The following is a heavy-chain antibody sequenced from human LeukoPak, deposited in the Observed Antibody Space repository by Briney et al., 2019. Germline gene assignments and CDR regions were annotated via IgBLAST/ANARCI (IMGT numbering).Heavy chain of an antibody. CDR1: GGSFSGYY. J-gene: IGHJ6*03. Sequence: KSSETLSLTCAVYGGSFSGYYWSWIRQPPGKGLEWIGEINHSGSTNYNPSLKSRVTISVDTSKNQFSLKVSSVTAADTAVYYCARPAVTTGYYYYMDVWGNGTTVIISS. CDR3: ARPAVTTGYYYYMDV. D-gene: IGHD4-17*01. CDR2: INHSGST. V-gene: IGHV4-34*01.